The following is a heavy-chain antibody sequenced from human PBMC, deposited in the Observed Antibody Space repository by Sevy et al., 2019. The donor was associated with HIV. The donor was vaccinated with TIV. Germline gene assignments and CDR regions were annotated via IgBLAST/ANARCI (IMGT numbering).Heavy chain of an antibody. Sequence: SETLSLTCTVSGDSISSGNHWWSWIRQPAGKGLEWIGRIYTGGRTIYNPVLRSRVTMSVDTSTNQFFLNLNSVTAADTAGYYCARDGIRRDYYHGMDVWGQGTTVTVSS. CDR3: ARDGIRRDYYHGMDV. CDR1: GDSISSGNHW. J-gene: IGHJ6*02. D-gene: IGHD1-26*01. CDR2: IYTGGRT. V-gene: IGHV4-61*02.